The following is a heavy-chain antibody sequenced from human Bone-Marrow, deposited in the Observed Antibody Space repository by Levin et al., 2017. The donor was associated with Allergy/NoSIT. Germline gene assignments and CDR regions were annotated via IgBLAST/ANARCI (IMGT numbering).Heavy chain of an antibody. J-gene: IGHJ5*02. Sequence: ASVKVSCKASGYTFTSYAMNWVRQAPGQGLEWMGWINTNTGNPTYAQGFTGRFVFSLDTSVSTAYLQISSLKAEDTAVYYCARGGPIRFLEWFRTSGGFDPWGQGTLVTVSS. CDR1: GYTFTSYA. V-gene: IGHV7-4-1*02. CDR3: ARGGPIRFLEWFRTSGGFDP. CDR2: INTNTGNP. D-gene: IGHD3-3*01.